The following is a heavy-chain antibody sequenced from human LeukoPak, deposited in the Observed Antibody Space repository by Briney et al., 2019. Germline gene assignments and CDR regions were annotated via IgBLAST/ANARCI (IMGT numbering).Heavy chain of an antibody. CDR1: GFTFSSYW. J-gene: IGHJ4*02. D-gene: IGHD1-26*01. Sequence: GGSLRLFCAASGFTFSSYWMSWVRQAPGKGLEWVANIKQDGSEKDYVDSVKGRFTISRDNAKNSLYLQMNSLRAEDTAVYYCARSEWELLSYFDYWGQGTLVTVCS. V-gene: IGHV3-7*01. CDR2: IKQDGSEK. CDR3: ARSEWELLSYFDY.